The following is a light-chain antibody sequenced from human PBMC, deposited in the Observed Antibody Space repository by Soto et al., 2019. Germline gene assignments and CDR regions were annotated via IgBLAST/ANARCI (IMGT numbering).Light chain of an antibody. V-gene: IGKV3-11*01. CDR2: DTS. CDR3: QQYGSSVKT. CDR1: QSVRSY. J-gene: IGKJ1*01. Sequence: EIVLTQSPATLSLSPGERATLSCRASQSVRSYLAWYQQKPGQAPRLLIYDTSNRATGVPARFSGRGSGTDFTLTISSLEPEDFAVYFCQQYGSSVKTFGQGTKVDIK.